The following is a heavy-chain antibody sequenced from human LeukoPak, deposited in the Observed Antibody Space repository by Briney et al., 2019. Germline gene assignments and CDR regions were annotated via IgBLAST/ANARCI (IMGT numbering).Heavy chain of an antibody. CDR3: ARESTAGYNSSCYGFRN. CDR1: GFTFSGYW. CDR2: INQDGSEK. D-gene: IGHD6-13*01. Sequence: LPGGSLRLSCAASGFTFSGYWMSWVRQAPGKGLEWVANINQDGSEKYYVDSVKGRFTISRDNAKNSLFLQMGSLRVEDTAVHYCARESTAGYNSSCYGFRNWGQGTLVSVSS. J-gene: IGHJ1*01. V-gene: IGHV3-7*01.